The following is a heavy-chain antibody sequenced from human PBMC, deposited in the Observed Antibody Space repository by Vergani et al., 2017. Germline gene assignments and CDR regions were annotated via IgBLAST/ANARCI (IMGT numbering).Heavy chain of an antibody. D-gene: IGHD3-9*01. CDR2: IRWNSGSI. CDR3: AKDFESFAPNAMDV. J-gene: IGHJ6*03. CDR1: GFTFDDYA. V-gene: IGHV3-9*01. Sequence: EVQLVESGGGLVQPGRFLRLFCAASGFTFDDYAIHWVRQAPGKGLEWVAGIRWNSGSIGYTVSVKGRFTISRDNAKNSLYLQLNSLRAEDTALYYCAKDFESFAPNAMDVWGNGSTVTVSS.